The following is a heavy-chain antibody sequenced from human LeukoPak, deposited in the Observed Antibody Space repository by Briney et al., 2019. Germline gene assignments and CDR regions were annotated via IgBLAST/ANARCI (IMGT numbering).Heavy chain of an antibody. Sequence: SETLSRTCDVSGGSVTTYSWSWIRQPAGKGLEWIGRIYTGGSTLYNPSLRSRVTMSLDTSKNQFSLRLTSVTAVDTAVYYCSRDLRGYSSGHYYYYYMDVWGKGTTVAVSS. CDR3: SRDLRGYSSGHYYYYYMDV. CDR1: GGSVTTYS. D-gene: IGHD5-18*01. CDR2: IYTGGST. J-gene: IGHJ6*03. V-gene: IGHV4-4*07.